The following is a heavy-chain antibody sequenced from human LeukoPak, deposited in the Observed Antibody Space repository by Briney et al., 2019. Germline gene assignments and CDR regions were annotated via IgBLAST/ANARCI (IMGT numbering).Heavy chain of an antibody. J-gene: IGHJ4*02. CDR1: GYTFTVYY. CDR3: ARDGSDSSYPLDY. D-gene: IGHD6-6*01. V-gene: IGHV1-2*02. CDR2: INPNSGGT. Sequence: ASVKVSCKASGYTFTVYYMHWVRQAPGQGREWMGWINPNSGGTNYAQKFQGRVTMTRDTSISTAYMELSRLRSDDTAVYYCARDGSDSSYPLDYWGQGTLVTVSS.